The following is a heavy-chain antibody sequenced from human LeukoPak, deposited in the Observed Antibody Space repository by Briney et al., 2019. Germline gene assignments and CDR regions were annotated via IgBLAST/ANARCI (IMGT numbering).Heavy chain of an antibody. CDR3: ARDLSGYSGYDDY. V-gene: IGHV3-7*01. Sequence: PGGSLRLSCAASGFTFSSYWMSWVRQAPGKGLEWLANINQDGSEKYYVDSVKGRFTISRDNARTSLHLQMNSLRAEDTAVYYCARDLSGYSGYDDYWGQGTLVTVSS. CDR2: INQDGSEK. D-gene: IGHD5-12*01. CDR1: GFTFSSYW. J-gene: IGHJ4*02.